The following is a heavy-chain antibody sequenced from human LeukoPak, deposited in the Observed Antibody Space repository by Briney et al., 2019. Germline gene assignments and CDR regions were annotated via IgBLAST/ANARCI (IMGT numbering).Heavy chain of an antibody. CDR3: ARQVRYRDYFDY. J-gene: IGHJ4*02. CDR2: IYYSGST. Sequence: SETLSLTCTVSGGSISSSSYYWGWIRQPPGKGLEWIGSIYYSGSTYYNPSLKGRVTISVDTSKNQFSLKLSSVTAADTAVYYCARQVRYRDYFDYWGQGTLVTVSS. CDR1: GGSISSSSYY. V-gene: IGHV4-39*01. D-gene: IGHD1-14*01.